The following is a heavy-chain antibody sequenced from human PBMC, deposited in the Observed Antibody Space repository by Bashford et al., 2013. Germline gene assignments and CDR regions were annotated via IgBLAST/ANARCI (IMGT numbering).Heavy chain of an antibody. V-gene: IGHV4-4*07. D-gene: IGHD6-19*01. Sequence: SETLSLTCTVSGGSISDYYWSWIRQPAGKGLEWIGRMFPSGSPSCNPSLKSRVTMSVDTSKNDLTLKLSSVTAADAAVYYCARVPGWMYYFDSWGQGTVVTVSS. CDR1: GGSISDYY. CDR3: ARVPGWMYYFDS. J-gene: IGHJ4*02. CDR2: MFPSGSP.